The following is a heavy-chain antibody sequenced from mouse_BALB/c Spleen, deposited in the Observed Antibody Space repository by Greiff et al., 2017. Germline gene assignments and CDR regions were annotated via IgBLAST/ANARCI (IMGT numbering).Heavy chain of an antibody. Sequence: QVTLKESGPGILQPSQTLSLTCSFSGFSLSTSGMGVSWIRQPSGKGLEWLAHIYWDDDKRYNPSLKSRLTISKDTSRNQVFLKITSVDTADTATYYCARRAFAYYAMDYWGQGTSVTVSS. V-gene: IGHV8-12*01. CDR1: GFSLSTSGMG. CDR3: ARRAFAYYAMDY. J-gene: IGHJ4*01. CDR2: IYWDDDK.